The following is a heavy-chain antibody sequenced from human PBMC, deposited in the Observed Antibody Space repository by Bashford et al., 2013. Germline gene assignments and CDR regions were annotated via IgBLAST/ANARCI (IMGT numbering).Heavy chain of an antibody. CDR2: IISIFRTA. D-gene: IGHD3-3*01. J-gene: IGHJ6*02. V-gene: IGHV1-69*01. CDR3: ARGTWLRFATYDYYYDLDV. Sequence: WVRQAPGQGLEWMGGIISIFRTANYAQKFQGRVTITADESTSTAYMELSGLTSEDTAVYYCARGTWLRFATYDYYYDLDVWGQGTTVTVSS.